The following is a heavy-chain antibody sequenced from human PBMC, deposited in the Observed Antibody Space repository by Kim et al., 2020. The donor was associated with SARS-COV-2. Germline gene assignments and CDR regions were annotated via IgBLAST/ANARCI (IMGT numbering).Heavy chain of an antibody. CDR1: GGSFSGYY. J-gene: IGHJ5*02. Sequence: SETLSLTCAFYGGSFSGYYWSWIRQPPGKGLEWIGEINHSGSTNYNPSLKSRVTISVDTSKNQFSLKLSSVTAADTAVYYCARGNHWFDPWGQGTLVTVSS. V-gene: IGHV4-34*01. CDR3: ARGNHWFDP. CDR2: INHSGST.